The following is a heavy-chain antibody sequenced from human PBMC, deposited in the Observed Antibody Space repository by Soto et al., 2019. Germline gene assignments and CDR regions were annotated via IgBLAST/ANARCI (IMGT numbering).Heavy chain of an antibody. CDR2: ISGSGGST. J-gene: IGHJ6*02. CDR1: GFTFSSYA. V-gene: IGHV3-23*01. CDR3: AKDVTMVRGAFPYYDGKDV. Sequence: EVQLLESGGGLVQPGGSLRLSCAASGFTFSSYAMSWVRQAPGKGLEWVSAISGSGGSTYYADSVKGRFTISRDNSKNPLYLQMNRLRAEDTALYYCAKDVTMVRGAFPYYDGKDVWGQGTKVTVSS. D-gene: IGHD3-10*01.